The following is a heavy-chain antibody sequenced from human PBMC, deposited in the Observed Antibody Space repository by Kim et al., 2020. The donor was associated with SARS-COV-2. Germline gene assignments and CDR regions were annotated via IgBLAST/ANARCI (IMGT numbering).Heavy chain of an antibody. CDR2: FDGLNGNI. CDR3: AKDPGGSGNS. D-gene: IGHD2-15*01. J-gene: IGHJ4*02. Sequence: GGSLRLSCAASGFTFTTWDMTWVRQAPGKGPEWISGFDGLNGNIYYADSVKGRFTISRDISRTTLYLQMDSLRTEDTATYYCAKDPGGSGNSWGQGTLVTVSS. V-gene: IGHV3-23*01. CDR1: GFTFTTWD.